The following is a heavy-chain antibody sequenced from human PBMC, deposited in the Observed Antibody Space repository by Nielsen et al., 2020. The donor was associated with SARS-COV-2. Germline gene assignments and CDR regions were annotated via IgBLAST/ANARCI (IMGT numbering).Heavy chain of an antibody. CDR3: TRGFYSQSDY. D-gene: IGHD2-15*01. CDR1: GFTFSSYE. Sequence: GESLKISCAASGFTFSSYEMNWVRQAPGKGLEWVASISGDSYYIYHSDSVKGRFTVSRDNGKNSLYLQMSSLRSEDTALYYCTRGFYSQSDYWGQGTLVTVSS. J-gene: IGHJ4*02. V-gene: IGHV3-21*01. CDR2: ISGDSYYI.